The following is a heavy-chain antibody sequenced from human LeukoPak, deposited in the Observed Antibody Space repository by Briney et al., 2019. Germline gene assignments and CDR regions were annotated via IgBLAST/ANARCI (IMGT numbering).Heavy chain of an antibody. V-gene: IGHV1-46*01. Sequence: ASVKVSCKASGYIFTSYYMHWVRQAPGQGLEWMGIINPSGGSTSYAQKFQGRVTMTRDTSTSTVYMELSSLRSEDTAVYYCARDVLRYFDWLLSYYYYGMDVWGQGTTVTVSS. CDR1: GYIFTSYY. J-gene: IGHJ6*02. CDR2: INPSGGST. CDR3: ARDVLRYFDWLLSYYYYGMDV. D-gene: IGHD3-9*01.